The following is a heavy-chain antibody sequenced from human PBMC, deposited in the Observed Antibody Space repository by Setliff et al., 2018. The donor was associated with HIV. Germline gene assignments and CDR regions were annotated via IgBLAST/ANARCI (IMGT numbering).Heavy chain of an antibody. CDR3: ARAEQRYYGSGKCYYFDY. D-gene: IGHD3-10*01. Sequence: GGSLRLSCAASGFTFSSYGMHWVRQAPGKGLEYVSAISNNGGITYYGDSVKGRFTISRDNSKNTLYLQMGSLRPEDMAVYYCARAEQRYYGSGKCYYFDYWGPGTLVTVSS. CDR2: ISNNGGIT. V-gene: IGHV3-64*02. CDR1: GFTFSSYG. J-gene: IGHJ4*02.